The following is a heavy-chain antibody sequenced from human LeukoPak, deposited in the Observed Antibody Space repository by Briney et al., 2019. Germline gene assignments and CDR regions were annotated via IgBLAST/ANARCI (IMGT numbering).Heavy chain of an antibody. J-gene: IGHJ6*03. V-gene: IGHV1-8*01. Sequence: ASVKVSCKASGYTFTSYDINWVRQATGQGLEWMGWMNPNSGNTGYAQKFQGRVTMTRNTSISTAYMELSSLRSEDTAVYYCARAGYSSGFNYYYYYYYMDAWGKGTTVTISS. CDR2: MNPNSGNT. D-gene: IGHD6-19*01. CDR3: ARAGYSSGFNYYYYYYYMDA. CDR1: GYTFTSYD.